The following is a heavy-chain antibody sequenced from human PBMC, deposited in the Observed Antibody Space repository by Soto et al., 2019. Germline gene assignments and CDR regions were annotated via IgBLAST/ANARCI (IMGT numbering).Heavy chain of an antibody. CDR3: AHRATMTIFGLIMDNGIWFDP. D-gene: IGHD3-3*01. Sequence: QINLIESGPTLVKPTQTLTLTCTFSGFSLSTSGAAVGWVRQPPGRALEWLALIYWDGDKRYNASLGNRLTITKDTSMKQVVLTLTNVDPADTATYYCAHRATMTIFGLIMDNGIWFDPWGQGTRVIVSS. V-gene: IGHV2-5*02. J-gene: IGHJ5*02. CDR2: IYWDGDK. CDR1: GFSLSTSGAA.